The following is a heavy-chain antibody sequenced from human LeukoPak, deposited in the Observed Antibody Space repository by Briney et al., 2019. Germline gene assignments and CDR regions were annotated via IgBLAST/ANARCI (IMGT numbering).Heavy chain of an antibody. D-gene: IGHD5-12*01. Sequence: SETLSLTCTVSGGSFSSSDYYWGWIRQPPGKGLEWIGSIYYSGTTYYNPSLKSRVTISVDTSKNQFSLKVNSVTAADTAVYYCARGKRPRRHGYGGYLQEAFFDYWGQGTLVTVSS. CDR3: ARGKRPRRHGYGGYLQEAFFDY. J-gene: IGHJ4*02. V-gene: IGHV4-39*01. CDR1: GGSFSSSDYY. CDR2: IYYSGTT.